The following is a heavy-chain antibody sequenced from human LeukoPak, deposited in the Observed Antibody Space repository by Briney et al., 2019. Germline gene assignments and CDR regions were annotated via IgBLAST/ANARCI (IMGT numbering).Heavy chain of an antibody. CDR1: GFTFSNYW. J-gene: IGHJ4*02. Sequence: PGGSLRLSCAASGFTFSNYWMSWVRQAPGKGLEWVANIKEDGSEKYYVDSMKGRFTISRDNAKNSMYLQMNSLRAEDTAVYYCARWGGSDWYGDYFDYWGQGTLVTVSS. D-gene: IGHD6-19*01. V-gene: IGHV3-7*01. CDR2: IKEDGSEK. CDR3: ARWGGSDWYGDYFDY.